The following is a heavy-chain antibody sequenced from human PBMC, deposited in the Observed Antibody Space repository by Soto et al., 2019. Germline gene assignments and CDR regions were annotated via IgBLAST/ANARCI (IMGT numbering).Heavy chain of an antibody. CDR1: GGTFSSYA. J-gene: IGHJ4*02. CDR3: ARGLDYYDSSCYSGGQD. V-gene: IGHV1-69*01. D-gene: IGHD3-22*01. CDR2: IIPIFGTA. Sequence: QVQLVQSGAEVKKPGSSVKVSCKASGGTFSSYAISWVRQAPGQGLEWMGGIIPIFGTANYAQKFQGRVTITADESPSKAYMDLSSLRSEDTAVYDCARGLDYYDSSCYSGGQDWVQGTLVTVYS.